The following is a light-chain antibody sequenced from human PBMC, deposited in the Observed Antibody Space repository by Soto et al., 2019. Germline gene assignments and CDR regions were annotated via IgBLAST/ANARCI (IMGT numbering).Light chain of an antibody. CDR1: QSISSN. J-gene: IGKJ4*01. CDR2: DAS. Sequence: EIVMSQSPSILSVSPGERATLSCRANQSISSNLAWYQQKPGQAPRLLIYDASSRATGIPDRFSGSGSGTDFTLTISRLEPEDFAVYYCQQFSSYPLTFGGGTKADIK. CDR3: QQFSSYPLT. V-gene: IGKV3-20*01.